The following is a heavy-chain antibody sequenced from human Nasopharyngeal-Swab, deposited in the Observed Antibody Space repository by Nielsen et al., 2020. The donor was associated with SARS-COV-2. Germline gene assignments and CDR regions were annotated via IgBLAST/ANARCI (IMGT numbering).Heavy chain of an antibody. CDR3: ARDPLGVIPPPRDDGFDI. CDR1: RFTFSNYA. Sequence: GESLKISCAASRFTFSNYAMHWVRQAPGMGLEWVAVASYDGSKIYYADSVKGRFTISRDNSKNMLYLQMNSLRTEDTAVYYCARDPLGVIPPPRDDGFDIWGQGTMVTVSS. J-gene: IGHJ3*02. D-gene: IGHD2-2*02. V-gene: IGHV3-30-3*01. CDR2: ASYDGSKI.